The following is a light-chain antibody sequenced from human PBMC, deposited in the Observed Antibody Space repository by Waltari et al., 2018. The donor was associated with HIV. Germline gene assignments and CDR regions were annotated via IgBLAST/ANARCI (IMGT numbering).Light chain of an antibody. CDR2: GNK. V-gene: IGLV1-40*01. J-gene: IGLJ2*01. CDR3: QSYDRSLSASVV. Sequence: QSVLTQPHSASGDPGQKVTVPCPEGISNHGADYAVQLDQRIPGTAPKLLISGNKNRPSGVPDRFSASKSGTSASLAITGLQAEEEADYFCQSYDRSLSASVVFGGGTKLTVL. CDR1: ISNHGADYA.